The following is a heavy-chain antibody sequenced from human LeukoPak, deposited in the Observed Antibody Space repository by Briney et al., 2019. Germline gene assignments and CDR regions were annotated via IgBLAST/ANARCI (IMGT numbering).Heavy chain of an antibody. CDR2: ISHSGST. D-gene: IGHD2/OR15-2a*01. V-gene: IGHV4-34*01. J-gene: IGHJ6*03. CDR1: GGSFSAYY. CDR3: ARGVDDSATFFYSYYMDV. Sequence: SETLSLTCAVYGGSFSAYYYYWSWIRQPPGRGLEWIGEISHSGSTNDIPSLKSRVTISIDTSKNQFSLRLSSVTAADTAVYYCARGVDDSATFFYSYYMDVWGKGTTVTVSS.